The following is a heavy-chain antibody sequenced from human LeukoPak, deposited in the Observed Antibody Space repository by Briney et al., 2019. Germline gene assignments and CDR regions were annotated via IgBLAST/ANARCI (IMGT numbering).Heavy chain of an antibody. J-gene: IGHJ4*02. Sequence: PGGSLRLSCAASGFTFSSYAMSWVRQAPGKGLEWVSAISGSGGSTYYADSGNGRFTISRDTSKNTLYLQMNSLRAEDTAVYYCAKDRIIAVAGFDYWGQGTLVTVSS. V-gene: IGHV3-23*01. CDR1: GFTFSSYA. D-gene: IGHD6-19*01. CDR3: AKDRIIAVAGFDY. CDR2: ISGSGGST.